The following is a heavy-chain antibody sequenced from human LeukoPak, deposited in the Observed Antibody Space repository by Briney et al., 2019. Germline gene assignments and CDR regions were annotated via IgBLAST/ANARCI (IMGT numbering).Heavy chain of an antibody. D-gene: IGHD5-18*01. J-gene: IGHJ4*02. V-gene: IGHV1-46*01. CDR2: IDPSGGST. Sequence: ASVKVSCKASGGTFGSYAITWVRQAPGQGLEWMGIIDPSGGSTTYAQKFQGRVTMTRDTSTSTVYMELTSLRSEDTAMYYCARDWGIQQWPPSYFDYWGQGTLVTVSS. CDR3: ARDWGIQQWPPSYFDY. CDR1: GGTFGSYA.